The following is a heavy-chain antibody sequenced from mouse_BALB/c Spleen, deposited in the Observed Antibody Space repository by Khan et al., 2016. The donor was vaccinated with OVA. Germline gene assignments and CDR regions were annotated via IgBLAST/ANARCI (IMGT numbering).Heavy chain of an antibody. CDR1: GYSFTSYW. V-gene: IGHV1-5*01. Sequence: EVQLQQSGTVLARPGASVKMSCKASGYSFTSYWMHWVKQRPGQGLEWIGGIYPGNSDTSYNQKFKGKAKLTAVTSANTAYMEFSSLTNEDSAVYFCSRAGYGACAYWGQGTLVTVSA. CDR2: IYPGNSDT. D-gene: IGHD1-1*01. J-gene: IGHJ3*01. CDR3: SRAGYGACAY.